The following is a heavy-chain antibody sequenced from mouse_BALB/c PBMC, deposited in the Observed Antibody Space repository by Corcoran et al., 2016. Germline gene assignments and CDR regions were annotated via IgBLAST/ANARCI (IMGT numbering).Heavy chain of an antibody. Sequence: QVQLQQSGAELVKPGASVKLSCKASGYTFTSYDINWVRQRPEQGLEWSGWIFPGDGSTKYNEKFKGKATLTTDKSSSTAYMQLSRLTSEDFAVYFCVRGGTGFAYWGQGTLVTVSA. CDR3: VRGGTGFAY. D-gene: IGHD3-3*01. CDR1: GYTFTSYD. V-gene: IGHV1-85*01. J-gene: IGHJ3*01. CDR2: IFPGDGST.